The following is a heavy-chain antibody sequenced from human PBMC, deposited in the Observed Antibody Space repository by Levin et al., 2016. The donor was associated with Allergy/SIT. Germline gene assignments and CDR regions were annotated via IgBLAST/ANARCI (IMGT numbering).Heavy chain of an antibody. J-gene: IGHJ4*02. V-gene: IGHV3-49*03. CDR2: IRSKAYGGTT. Sequence: GESLKISCTASGFTFGDYAMSWFRQAPGKGLEWVGFIRSKAYGGTTEYAASVKGRFTISRDDSKSIAYLQMNSLKTEDTAVYYCTSLRYYDYVWGSYRLEDFDYWGQGTLVTVSS. CDR1: GFTFGDYA. CDR3: TSLRYYDYVWGSYRLEDFDY. D-gene: IGHD3-16*02.